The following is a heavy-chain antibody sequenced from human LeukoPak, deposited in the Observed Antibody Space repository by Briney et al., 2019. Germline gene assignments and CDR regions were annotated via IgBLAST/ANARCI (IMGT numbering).Heavy chain of an antibody. CDR2: ISWNSGSI. CDR1: GFTFDDYA. CDR3: AKDVGGELPGYYFDY. J-gene: IGHJ4*02. Sequence: GRSLRLSCAASGFTFDDYAMHWVRQAPGKGLEWVSGISWNSGSIGYADSVKGRFTISRDNAKNSLYLQMNSLGAEDMALYYCAKDVGGELPGYYFDYWGQGTLVTVSS. V-gene: IGHV3-9*03. D-gene: IGHD1-26*01.